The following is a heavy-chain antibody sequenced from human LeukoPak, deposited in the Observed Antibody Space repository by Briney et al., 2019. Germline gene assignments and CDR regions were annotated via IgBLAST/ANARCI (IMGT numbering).Heavy chain of an antibody. CDR2: ITGSGDDT. Sequence: GGSLRLSCAASGFTFSAYAMSWVRQAPGKGLEWVSGITGSGDDTYYADSVKGRFTISRDSSKNTLYLQMHSLRAEDTAVYYCAKYTPANYYGSGSIFDYWGQGALVPVSS. D-gene: IGHD3-10*01. V-gene: IGHV3-23*01. CDR1: GFTFSAYA. J-gene: IGHJ4*01. CDR3: AKYTPANYYGSGSIFDY.